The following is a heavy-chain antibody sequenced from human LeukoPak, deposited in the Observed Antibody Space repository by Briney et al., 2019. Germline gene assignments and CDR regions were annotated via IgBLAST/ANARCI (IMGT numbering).Heavy chain of an antibody. CDR2: IYDSGST. CDR3: ARGGSYYDFWSGYYDYYYHMDV. Sequence: PSETLSLTCSVSGGSISSYYWSWIRQPPGKGLEWIGYIYDSGSTSYNPSLQSRVTISIDTSKNQFSLRLTSVTAADTAVYYCARGGSYYDFWSGYYDYYYHMDVWGKGTTVTVSS. CDR1: GGSISSYY. D-gene: IGHD3-3*01. J-gene: IGHJ6*03. V-gene: IGHV4-59*01.